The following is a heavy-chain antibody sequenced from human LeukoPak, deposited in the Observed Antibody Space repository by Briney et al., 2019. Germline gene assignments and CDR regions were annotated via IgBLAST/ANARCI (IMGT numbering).Heavy chain of an antibody. CDR3: ARGAAMATLRYYYYMDV. V-gene: IGHV4-34*01. CDR2: VNHSGYT. J-gene: IGHJ6*03. D-gene: IGHD5-18*01. CDR1: GTSFSSYY. Sequence: PSETLSLTCAVSGTSFSSYYWSWIRQPPGKGLEWIGEVNHSGYTNDNPSLKSRVTISVDTSKNQFSLKLSSVTAADTAVYYCARGAAMATLRYYYYMDVWGKGTTVTVSS.